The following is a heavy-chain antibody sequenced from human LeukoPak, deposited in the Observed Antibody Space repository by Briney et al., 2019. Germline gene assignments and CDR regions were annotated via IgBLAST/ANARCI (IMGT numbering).Heavy chain of an antibody. CDR1: GGTFSSYA. D-gene: IGHD6-19*01. V-gene: IGHV1-69*04. J-gene: IGHJ4*02. CDR2: IIPILGIA. CDR3: ARVRAVAGPYPDFDH. Sequence: SVKVSCKASGGTFSSYAISWLRQAPGQGLEWMGRIIPILGIANYAQKFQGRVTITADKSTSTAYMELSSLRSEVTAVYYCARVRAVAGPYPDFDHWGQGTLVTVSS.